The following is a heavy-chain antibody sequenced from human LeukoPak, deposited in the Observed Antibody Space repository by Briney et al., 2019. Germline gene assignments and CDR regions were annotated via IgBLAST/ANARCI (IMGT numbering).Heavy chain of an antibody. CDR3: ARALWWDLYYSDY. CDR2: IYYSGST. V-gene: IGHV4-59*01. J-gene: IGHJ4*02. CDR1: GGSISSYY. Sequence: SETLSLTCTVSGGSISSYYWSWIRQPPGKGLEWIGYIYYSGSTNYNPSLKSRVTISVDTSKNQFSLKLSSVTAADTAVYYCARALWWDLYYSDYWGQGTLVTVSS. D-gene: IGHD2-21*01.